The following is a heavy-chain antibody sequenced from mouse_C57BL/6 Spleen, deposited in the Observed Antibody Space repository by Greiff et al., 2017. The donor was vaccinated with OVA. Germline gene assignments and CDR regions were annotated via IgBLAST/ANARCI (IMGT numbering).Heavy chain of an antibody. D-gene: IGHD1-1*01. Sequence: EVQLQESGPGLVKPSQSLSLTCSVTGYSITSGYYWNWIRQFPGNKLEWMGYISYDGSNNYNPSLKNRISITRDTSKNQFFLKLNSVTTEDTATYYCARGPFGSSYHYFDYWGQGTTLTVSS. V-gene: IGHV3-6*01. CDR3: ARGPFGSSYHYFDY. CDR1: GYSITSGYY. CDR2: ISYDGSN. J-gene: IGHJ2*01.